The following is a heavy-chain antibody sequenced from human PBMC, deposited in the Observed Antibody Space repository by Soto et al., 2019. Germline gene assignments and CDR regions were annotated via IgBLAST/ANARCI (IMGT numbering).Heavy chain of an antibody. J-gene: IGHJ6*03. D-gene: IGHD3-10*01. CDR1: GGSISSYY. V-gene: IGHV4-59*08. CDR2: IYYSGST. Sequence: SETLSLTCTVSGGSISSYYWSWIRQPPGKGLEWIGYIYYSGSTNYNPSLKSRVTISVDTSKNQFSLKLSSVTAADTAVYYCARYYGSGSYYYYYYMDVWGKGTTVTVSS. CDR3: ARYYGSGSYYYYYYMDV.